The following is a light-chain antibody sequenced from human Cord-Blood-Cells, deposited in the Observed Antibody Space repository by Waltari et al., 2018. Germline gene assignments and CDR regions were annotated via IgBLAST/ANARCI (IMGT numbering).Light chain of an antibody. Sequence: IVMTQSPDSLPVSLGARATINCQSSRSVLYSSNNTNYLAWYQQKPGQPPKLPIYWASTRESGVPDRFSGSGSGTDFTLTISSLQAEDVAVYYCQQYYSTPPTFGQGTKVEIK. CDR2: WAS. CDR1: RSVLYSSNNTNY. V-gene: IGKV4-1*01. J-gene: IGKJ1*01. CDR3: QQYYSTPPT.